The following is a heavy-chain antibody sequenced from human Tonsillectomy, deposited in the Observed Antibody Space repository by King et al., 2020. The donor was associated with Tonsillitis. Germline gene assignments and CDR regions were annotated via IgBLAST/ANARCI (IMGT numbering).Heavy chain of an antibody. D-gene: IGHD4-17*01. J-gene: IGHJ4*02. CDR1: GGSISSYY. CDR2: IYYSGRT. V-gene: IGHV4-59*08. Sequence: LQLQESGPGLVKPSETLSLTCTVSGGSISSYYWSWIRQPPGKGLEWIGYIYYSGRTNYNPSLKSRVTMSVDTSKNQFSLKLSFVTAADTAVYYCARHPLGDYGYSSQDYFDYWGQGTLVTVSS. CDR3: ARHPLGDYGYSSQDYFDY.